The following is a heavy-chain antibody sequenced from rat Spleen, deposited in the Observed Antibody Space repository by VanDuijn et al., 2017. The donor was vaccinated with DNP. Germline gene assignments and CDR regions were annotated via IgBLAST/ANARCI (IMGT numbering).Heavy chain of an antibody. D-gene: IGHD1-12*03. V-gene: IGHV5-17*01. Sequence: EVQLVESGGGLVQPGRSLKLSGAASGFTFSDYAMAWVRQAPQKGLEWVATISYDGNRPYYRDSVKGRFTISRDHAKSTLYLQMDSLRSEDTATYYCARHDLDGYYHRYWFAYWGQGTLVTVSS. J-gene: IGHJ3*01. CDR2: ISYDGNRP. CDR1: GFTFSDYA. CDR3: ARHDLDGYYHRYWFAY.